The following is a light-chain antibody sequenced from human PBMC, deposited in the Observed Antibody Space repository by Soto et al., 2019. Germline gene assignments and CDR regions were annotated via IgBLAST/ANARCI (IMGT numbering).Light chain of an antibody. Sequence: QSVMTQPPSASGSPGQSVAISRTGTSSDIGGYNYVSWYQQHPGKAPKLMVFEVSQRPSGVPDRFSGSKSGNTASLTVSGLQAEDEADYYCSSYAGSNNVVFGGGTKVTAL. J-gene: IGLJ2*01. V-gene: IGLV2-8*01. CDR1: SSDIGGYNY. CDR2: EVS. CDR3: SSYAGSNNVV.